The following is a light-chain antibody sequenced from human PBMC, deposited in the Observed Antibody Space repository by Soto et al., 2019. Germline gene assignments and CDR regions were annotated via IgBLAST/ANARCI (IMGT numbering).Light chain of an antibody. Sequence: EIVLTQSPGTLSLSPGERATLSCRASQSVSYYLAWYQQKPGQAPRLLIYDASSRATGVPDRFSGSGSGTDFTLTISRLEPEDFAVYYCQQYGSSPPKTFGQGTKVDIK. J-gene: IGKJ1*01. CDR2: DAS. V-gene: IGKV3-20*01. CDR3: QQYGSSPPKT. CDR1: QSVSYY.